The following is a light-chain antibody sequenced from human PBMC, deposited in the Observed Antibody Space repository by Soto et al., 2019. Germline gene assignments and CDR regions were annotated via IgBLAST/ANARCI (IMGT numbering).Light chain of an antibody. J-gene: IGKJ4*01. V-gene: IGKV3-15*01. CDR2: DTS. CDR1: QGIGDT. Sequence: EVVMRQSPATLSVSPGEGAPLSCRASQGIGDTLAWYQHKPGQTPRLLIYDTSTRTTGVPTRFSGSRSGAEFTLTINSLQSEDFAVYYCQPYNNWPLTFGGGTKVDIK. CDR3: QPYNNWPLT.